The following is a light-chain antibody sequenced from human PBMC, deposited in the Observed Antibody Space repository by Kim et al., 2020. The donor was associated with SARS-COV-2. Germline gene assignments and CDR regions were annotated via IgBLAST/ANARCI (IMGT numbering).Light chain of an antibody. J-gene: IGKJ2*03. CDR1: QSISSW. V-gene: IGKV1-5*03. CDR2: EAT. CDR3: QQYNSNLYS. Sequence: SASVGYRVPITCRASQSISSWLAWYQQKPGKVPKLLIYEATNLASGVPSRFTGSGSGTEFTLTIGSLQPDDFATYYCQQYNSNLYSFGQGTKLEI.